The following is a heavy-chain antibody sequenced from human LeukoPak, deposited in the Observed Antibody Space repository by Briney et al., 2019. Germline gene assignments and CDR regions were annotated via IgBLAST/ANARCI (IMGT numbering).Heavy chain of an antibody. CDR1: GFTFTNHG. V-gene: IGHV3-30*18. CDR3: AKSGSQYHKLSHYYYYGMDV. Sequence: PGGSLRPSCVASGFTFTNHGVHWVRQAPGKGLEWVAVISYEGSIKYHGDSVKGRFTISRDNPKNTLYLQMNSLRPEDTAVYYCAKSGSQYHKLSHYYYYGMDVWGQGTTVTVSS. J-gene: IGHJ6*02. CDR2: ISYEGSIK. D-gene: IGHD2-2*01.